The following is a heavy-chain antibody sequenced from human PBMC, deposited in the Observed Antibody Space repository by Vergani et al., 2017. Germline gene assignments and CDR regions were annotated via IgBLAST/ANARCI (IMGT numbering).Heavy chain of an antibody. D-gene: IGHD6-19*01. Sequence: EVQLLESGGGLVQPGGSLRLSCAASGFTFSSYAMSWVRQAPGKGLEWVSAISGSGGSTYYADSVKGRFTISRDNSKNTLYLQMNNLRAEDTAVYYCAKNSGYSSGWYLYWGQGTLVTVSS. J-gene: IGHJ4*02. V-gene: IGHV3-23*01. CDR1: GFTFSSYA. CDR2: ISGSGGST. CDR3: AKNSGYSSGWYLY.